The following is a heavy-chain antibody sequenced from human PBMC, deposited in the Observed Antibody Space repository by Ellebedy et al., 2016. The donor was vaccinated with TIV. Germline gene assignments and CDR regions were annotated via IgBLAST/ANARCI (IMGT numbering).Heavy chain of an antibody. J-gene: IGHJ4*02. D-gene: IGHD3-10*01. V-gene: IGHV4-34*01. CDR3: ARRTGAYRYYFDY. CDR1: GGSFSGYY. CDR2: INHSGST. Sequence: SETLSLTXAVYGGSFSGYYWSWIRQPPGKGLEWIGEINHSGSTNYYPSLKSRVTISVDTSKNQFSLKLSSVTAADTAVYYCARRTGAYRYYFDYWGQGTLVTVSS.